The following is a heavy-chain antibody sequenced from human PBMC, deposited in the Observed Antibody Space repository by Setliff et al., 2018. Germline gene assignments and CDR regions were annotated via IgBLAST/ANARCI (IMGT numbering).Heavy chain of an antibody. CDR2: ISYSGST. V-gene: IGHV4-39*07. J-gene: IGHJ3*02. CDR3: ARDASASDGRNAFDI. Sequence: SETLSLTCTVSGGSISSTTYYWGWIRQAPGKGLEWIGSISYSGSTYFNPSFKSRVTMSIDTSNSQFSLKLSSVTAADTAIYYCARDASASDGRNAFDIWGQGTMVTVSS. D-gene: IGHD1-26*01. CDR1: GGSISSTTYY.